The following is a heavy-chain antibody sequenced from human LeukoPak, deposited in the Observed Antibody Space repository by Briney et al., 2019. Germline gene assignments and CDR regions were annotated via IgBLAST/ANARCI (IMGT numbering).Heavy chain of an antibody. V-gene: IGHV4-59*08. Sequence: SETLSLTCTVSGGSISSYYWSWIRQPPGKGLEWIGYIYYSGSTNYNPSLKSRVTISVDTSKNQFSLKLSSVTAPDTAVYYCARHQLLRYFDWLLGGHDAFDIWGQGTMVTVSS. CDR2: IYYSGST. CDR3: ARHQLLRYFDWLLGGHDAFDI. CDR1: GGSISSYY. D-gene: IGHD3-9*01. J-gene: IGHJ3*02.